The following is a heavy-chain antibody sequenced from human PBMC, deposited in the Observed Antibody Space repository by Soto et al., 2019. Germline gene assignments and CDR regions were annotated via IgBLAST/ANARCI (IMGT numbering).Heavy chain of an antibody. V-gene: IGHV3-21*01. CDR2: ITSSAYT. Sequence: EVRLVESGGGLVTPGGSLRLSCAASGFTFSTFNMNWVRQAPGKGLEWVSSITSSAYTSYADSVMGRFTISKDNAKNSLYLQMTSLRAEETAVYYCGLYDALMVDLWGEGAVVTVSS. CDR1: GFTFSTFN. CDR3: GLYDALMVDL. D-gene: IGHD2-8*01. J-gene: IGHJ4*02.